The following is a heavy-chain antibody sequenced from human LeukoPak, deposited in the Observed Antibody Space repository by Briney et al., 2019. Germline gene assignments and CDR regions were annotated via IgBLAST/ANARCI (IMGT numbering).Heavy chain of an antibody. CDR3: ARDLGTSYGYFDY. CDR2: VNRDGSET. J-gene: IGHJ4*02. D-gene: IGHD5-18*01. Sequence: GGSLRLSCAASGFALSSHWMTWVRQVPGRGPEWVANVNRDGSETYYLDSVKGRFTVSKDNAKNSLYLQMNSLRAEDTAMYYCARDLGTSYGYFDYWGQGTLVTVSS. V-gene: IGHV3-7*01. CDR1: GFALSSHW.